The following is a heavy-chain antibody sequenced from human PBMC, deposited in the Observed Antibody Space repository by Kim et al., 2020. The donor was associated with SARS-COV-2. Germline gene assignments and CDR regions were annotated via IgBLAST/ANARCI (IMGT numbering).Heavy chain of an antibody. CDR3: ARYESYYEFGY. Sequence: IYYADSAKGRFTLSRANAKNSLYLPMNRLRDEDTAVYYCARYESYYEFGYWGQGTLVTVSS. D-gene: IGHD3-22*01. J-gene: IGHJ4*02. CDR2: I. V-gene: IGHV3-48*02.